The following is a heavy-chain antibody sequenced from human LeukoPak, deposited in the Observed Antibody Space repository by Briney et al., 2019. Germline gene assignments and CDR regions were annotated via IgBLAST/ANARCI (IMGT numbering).Heavy chain of an antibody. CDR1: GFTFSSYA. CDR3: ARGTAVFDY. J-gene: IGHJ4*02. CDR2: ISGSGGST. V-gene: IGHV3-23*01. D-gene: IGHD2-21*02. Sequence: PGGSLRLSCATSGFTFSSYAMSWVRQAPGKGLEWVSAISGSGGSTYYADSVKGRFTISRDNAKNTLYLQMNSLRAEDTAVYYCARGTAVFDYWGQGTLVTISS.